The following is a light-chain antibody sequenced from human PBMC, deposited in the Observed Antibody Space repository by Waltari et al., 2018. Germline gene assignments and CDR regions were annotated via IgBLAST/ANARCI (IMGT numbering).Light chain of an antibody. CDR1: NSDVGAYTY. CDR3: SSYAHNNHFV. Sequence: QSVLTQPPSAPGSPGQSVTISRTGTNSDVGAYTYVSWYQQHPGKVPNLLIYEVTKRPSGVPDRFSGSKSGNTASLTVSGLQADDEADYYCSSYAHNNHFVFGTGTKVTVL. J-gene: IGLJ1*01. CDR2: EVT. V-gene: IGLV2-8*01.